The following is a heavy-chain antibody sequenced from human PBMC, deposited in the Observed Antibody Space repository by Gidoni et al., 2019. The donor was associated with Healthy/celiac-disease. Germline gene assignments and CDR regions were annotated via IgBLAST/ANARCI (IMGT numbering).Heavy chain of an antibody. V-gene: IGHV3-23*01. CDR3: AKPHYDVWSGYFHGMDV. Sequence: EVQLLASGGGLVQPGGSLRRPCAAAGFPLSHKAMCCVRQAPGKGLEWVCVLGGSGGSTYYAVSLKGRFTISRYNSKNTLYRQMNILRAEDTDVYDCAKPHYDVWSGYFHGMDVWGQGTTVTVSS. J-gene: IGHJ6*02. D-gene: IGHD3-3*01. CDR2: LGGSGGST. CDR1: GFPLSHKA.